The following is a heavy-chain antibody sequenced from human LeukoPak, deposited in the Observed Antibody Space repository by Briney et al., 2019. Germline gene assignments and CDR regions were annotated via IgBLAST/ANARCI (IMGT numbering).Heavy chain of an antibody. V-gene: IGHV1-2*02. CDR3: ARATAGAEFDS. J-gene: IGHJ4*02. CDR1: GYTFTSYG. D-gene: IGHD6-13*01. CDR2: INPNSGDT. Sequence: ASVKVSCKASGYTFTSYGISWVRQAPGQGLEWMGWINPNSGDTNYAQKFQGRVTMTRDTSISTAYMELSRLRSDDTAVYYCARATAGAEFDSWGQGTLVTVSS.